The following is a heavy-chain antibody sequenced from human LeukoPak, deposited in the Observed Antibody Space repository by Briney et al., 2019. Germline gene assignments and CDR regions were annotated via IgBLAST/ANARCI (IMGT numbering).Heavy chain of an antibody. V-gene: IGHV3-11*06. CDR1: GFTFSDYY. CDR3: ARVGGGYYFDY. CDR2: ISSSSSYT. J-gene: IGHJ4*02. Sequence: GGSLRLSCAASGFTFSDYYMSWIRQAPGKGLEWVSYISSSSSYTNYADSVKGRFTISRNNAKNSLYLQMNSLRAEDTAVYYCARVGGGYYFDYWGQGTLVTVSS. D-gene: IGHD3-16*01.